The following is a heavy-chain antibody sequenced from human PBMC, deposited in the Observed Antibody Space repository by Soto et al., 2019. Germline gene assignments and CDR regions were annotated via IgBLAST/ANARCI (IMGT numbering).Heavy chain of an antibody. CDR2: ISSSGSTI. J-gene: IGHJ6*02. Sequence: EVQLVESGGGLVQPGGSLRLSCAASGFTFSSYEMNWVRQAPGKGLEWVSYISSSGSTIYYADSVKGRFTISRDNAKNSLYLQMNSLRAEDTAVYYCAREGVPITMVRGEGYYYYYYGMDVWGQGTTVTVSS. V-gene: IGHV3-48*03. CDR3: AREGVPITMVRGEGYYYYYYGMDV. CDR1: GFTFSSYE. D-gene: IGHD3-10*01.